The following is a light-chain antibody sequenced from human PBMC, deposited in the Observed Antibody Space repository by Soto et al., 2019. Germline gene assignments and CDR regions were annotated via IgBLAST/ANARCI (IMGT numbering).Light chain of an antibody. CDR2: GAS. V-gene: IGKV3D-15*01. J-gene: IGKJ5*01. CDR3: QQYNNWPPIT. Sequence: EIVLTQSPGTLSLSPGERAALSCRASQSVSSKVSWYQQNPGQAPRLLIYGASTRATGIPARFSGSGSGTEFTLSISSLKSEDSAVYYCQQYNNWPPITFGQGTRLEIK. CDR1: QSVSSK.